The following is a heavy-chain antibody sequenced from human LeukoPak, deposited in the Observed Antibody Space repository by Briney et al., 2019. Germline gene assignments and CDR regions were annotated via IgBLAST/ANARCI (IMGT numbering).Heavy chain of an antibody. J-gene: IGHJ4*02. D-gene: IGHD5-18*01. Sequence: AGGSLRLPCVDSGFTFSSYSMNWVRKAPGKGLEWVSSISSGSKYIYNADSVKGRFTISRDNSKNSLYLQMNSLRVEDTAVYYCARALSYSYGSMDFWGQGTLVIVSS. CDR3: ARALSYSYGSMDF. CDR2: ISSGSKYI. V-gene: IGHV3-21*01. CDR1: GFTFSSYS.